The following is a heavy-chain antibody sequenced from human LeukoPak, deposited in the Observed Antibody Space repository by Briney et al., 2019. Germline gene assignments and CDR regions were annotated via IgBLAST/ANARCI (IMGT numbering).Heavy chain of an antibody. CDR2: IYHSGST. V-gene: IGHV4-39*07. J-gene: IGHJ4*02. CDR1: GGSISSSSYY. CDR3: AREPSGSNPGRGAFDY. D-gene: IGHD6-19*01. Sequence: SETLSLTCTVSGGSISSSSYYWGWIRQPPGKGLEWIGSIYHSGSTNYNPSLKSRVTISVDKSKDQFSLKLSSVTAADTAVYYCAREPSGSNPGRGAFDYWGQGTLVTVSS.